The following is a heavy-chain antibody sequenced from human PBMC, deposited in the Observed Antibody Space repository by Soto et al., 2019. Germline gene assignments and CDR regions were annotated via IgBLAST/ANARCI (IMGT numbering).Heavy chain of an antibody. CDR3: AKWSYLDH. J-gene: IGHJ4*02. Sequence: PXGSLRLSCTTSGFSFASFAMTWVRQAPGKGLEWVATISGSDGKTYYADSVKGRFSISRDTSRNTLYLQMNSLRADDTAIYYCAKWSYLDHWGQGTRVTVSS. CDR1: GFSFASFA. CDR2: ISGSDGKT. D-gene: IGHD3-3*01. V-gene: IGHV3-23*01.